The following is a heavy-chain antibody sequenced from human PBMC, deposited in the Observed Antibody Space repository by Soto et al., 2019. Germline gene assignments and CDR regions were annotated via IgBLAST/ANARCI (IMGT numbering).Heavy chain of an antibody. CDR1: GFTLSSYW. CDR3: ARDTPSDIVLMVYAKDDY. Sequence: GGSLRLSCAASGFTLSSYWMSWVRQAPGKGLEWVANIKQDGSEKYYVDSVKGRFTISRDNAKNSLYLQMNSLRAEDTAVYYCARDTPSDIVLMVYAKDDYWGQGTLVTVSS. D-gene: IGHD2-8*01. J-gene: IGHJ4*02. V-gene: IGHV3-7*01. CDR2: IKQDGSEK.